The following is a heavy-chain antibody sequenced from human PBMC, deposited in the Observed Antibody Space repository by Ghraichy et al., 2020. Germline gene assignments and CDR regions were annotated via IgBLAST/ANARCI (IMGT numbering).Heavy chain of an antibody. J-gene: IGHJ4*02. CDR3: AKDDPVLEY. CDR1: GFTFSSYD. CDR2: ISSRGST. Sequence: GESLNISCAASGFTFSSYDLTWVRQAPGKGLELVSSISSRGSTAYTDSVKGRFTISRDNANNLVLLQMNSLRLKDTALYYCAKDDPVLEYWGQGTPVTVSS. V-gene: IGHV3-69-1*01. D-gene: IGHD2-2*01.